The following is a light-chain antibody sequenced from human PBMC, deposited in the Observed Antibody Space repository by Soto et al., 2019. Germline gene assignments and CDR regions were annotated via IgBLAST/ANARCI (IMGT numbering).Light chain of an antibody. CDR2: AAS. Sequence: DIQMTQSPSSLSASVGDRVTITCRASQGISNYLAWYQQKPGKVPKLLIYAASTLQSGVPSRFSGSGSGTDFTLTISSLQHEDVATYYCQKYNSAPLIFTFGPGTKVDIK. V-gene: IGKV1-27*01. J-gene: IGKJ3*01. CDR3: QKYNSAPLIFT. CDR1: QGISNY.